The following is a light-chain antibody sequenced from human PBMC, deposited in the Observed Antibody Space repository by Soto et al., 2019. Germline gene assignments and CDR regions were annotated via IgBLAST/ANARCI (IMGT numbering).Light chain of an antibody. CDR1: SSDIDAYNY. V-gene: IGLV2-14*01. CDR2: DVS. CDR3: GSYTTSSNYV. Sequence: QSVLTQPASVSGSPGQSITISCTGTSSDIDAYNYVSWYQQHPGKAPKLMIYDVSNRPSGISNRFSGSKFGNTASLTISGLQAEDEADYYCGSYTTSSNYVFGTGTKVTVL. J-gene: IGLJ1*01.